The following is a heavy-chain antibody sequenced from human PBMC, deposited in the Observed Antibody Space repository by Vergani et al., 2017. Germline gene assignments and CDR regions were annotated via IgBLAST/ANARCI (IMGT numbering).Heavy chain of an antibody. V-gene: IGHV3-13*01. CDR3: ARGSRWELFDY. Sequence: EVQLVESGGGLVQPGGSLRLSCAASGFTFSSYDMHWVRQATGKGLEWVSAIGTAGDTYYPGSVKGRFTISRENAKNSLYLQMNSLRAEDTAVYYCARGSRWELFDYWGQGTLVTVSS. CDR1: GFTFSSYD. D-gene: IGHD1-26*01. J-gene: IGHJ4*02. CDR2: IGTAGDT.